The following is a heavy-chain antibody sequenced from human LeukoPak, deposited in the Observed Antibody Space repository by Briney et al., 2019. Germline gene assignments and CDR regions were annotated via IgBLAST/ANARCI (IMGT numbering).Heavy chain of an antibody. CDR3: ASLAVAGSTIDY. V-gene: IGHV3-30*19. D-gene: IGHD6-19*01. Sequence: GGSLRLSCATSGFAFSTQGMHWVRQAPGKGLEWVAAIWHDGNNKYYVDSVKGRFTISRDNSKNTVYLQMNSLRAEDTAVYYCASLAVAGSTIDYWGQGTLVTVSS. CDR2: IWHDGNNK. J-gene: IGHJ4*02. CDR1: GFAFSTQG.